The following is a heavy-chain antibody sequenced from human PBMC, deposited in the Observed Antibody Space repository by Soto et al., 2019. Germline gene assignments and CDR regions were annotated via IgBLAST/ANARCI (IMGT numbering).Heavy chain of an antibody. V-gene: IGHV3-30*18. CDR3: AKERDYGDYGGVFDY. D-gene: IGHD4-17*01. Sequence: LRLSCAASGFAFGSYGMHWVRQAPGKGLEWVAVISYDGSNKYYADSVKGRFTISRDNAKNSLYLQMNSLRAEDTALYYCAKERDYGDYGGVFDYWGQGTLVTVSS. J-gene: IGHJ4*02. CDR1: GFAFGSYG. CDR2: ISYDGSNK.